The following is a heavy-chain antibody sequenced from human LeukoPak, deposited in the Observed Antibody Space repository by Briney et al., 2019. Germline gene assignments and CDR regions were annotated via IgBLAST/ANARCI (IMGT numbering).Heavy chain of an antibody. J-gene: IGHJ6*03. V-gene: IGHV1-69*05. CDR2: IIPIFGTA. CDR1: GGTFSSYA. D-gene: IGHD3-3*01. Sequence: GASVKVSCKASGGTFSSYAISWVRQAPGQGLEWMGGIIPIFGTANYAQKFQGRVTITTDESTSTAYMELSSLRSEDTAVYYCAAQHITIFGVVIPNYYYYMDVWGKGTTVTVSS. CDR3: AAQHITIFGVVIPNYYYYMDV.